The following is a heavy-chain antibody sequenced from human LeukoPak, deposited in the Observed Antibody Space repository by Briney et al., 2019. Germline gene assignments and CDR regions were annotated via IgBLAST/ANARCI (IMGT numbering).Heavy chain of an antibody. CDR1: GFTLSIYS. CDR2: ISRSSETI. CDR3: ARDIAATAGNYYYYMDV. V-gene: IGHV3-48*01. J-gene: IGHJ6*03. Sequence: GGSLRLSCAASGFTLSIYSMKWVRQAPGKGLEWVSYISRSSETIYYADSVRGRFTISRDNAKNSLYLQMNSLRAEDTAVYYRARDIAATAGNYYYYMDVWGKGTTVTVSS. D-gene: IGHD6-13*01.